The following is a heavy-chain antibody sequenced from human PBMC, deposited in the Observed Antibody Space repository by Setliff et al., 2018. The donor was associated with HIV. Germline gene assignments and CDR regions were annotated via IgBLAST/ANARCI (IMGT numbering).Heavy chain of an antibody. Sequence: SETLSLTCTVSGGSISGYYWSWIRQPAGKGLEWIGRIYSSGSTNYNPSLKSRVIMSVDRSKNQFSLKLRSVTAADTALYYCARDRIVGAKEFGPWGQGTLVTVSS. J-gene: IGHJ5*02. CDR3: ARDRIVGAKEFGP. CDR1: GGSISGYY. CDR2: IYSSGST. D-gene: IGHD1-26*01. V-gene: IGHV4-4*07.